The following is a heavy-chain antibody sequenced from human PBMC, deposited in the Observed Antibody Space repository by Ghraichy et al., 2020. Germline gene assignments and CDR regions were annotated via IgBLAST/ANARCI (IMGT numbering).Heavy chain of an antibody. V-gene: IGHV3-21*01. CDR3: ARDQTYYYDIDQDPGLDY. Sequence: GGSLRLSCAASGFTFSSYSMNWVRQAPGKGLEWVSSISSSSSYIYYADSVKGRFTISRDNAKNSLYLQMNSLRAEDTAVYYCARDQTYYYDIDQDPGLDYWGQGTLVTVSS. CDR1: GFTFSSYS. D-gene: IGHD3-22*01. CDR2: ISSSSSYI. J-gene: IGHJ4*02.